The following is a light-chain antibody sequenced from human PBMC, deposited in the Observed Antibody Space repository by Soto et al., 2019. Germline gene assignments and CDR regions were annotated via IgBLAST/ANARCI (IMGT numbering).Light chain of an antibody. V-gene: IGKV3-20*01. CDR2: GAS. CDR3: QQYGSSPLYT. Sequence: EIVLTQSPGTLSLSPGERATLSCRASQSVSSSYLAGYQQKPGQAPRLLIYGASSRATGIPDRFSRSGSGTDFTLTISRLEGEDFAVYYCQQYGSSPLYTFGQGTKLDI. J-gene: IGKJ2*01. CDR1: QSVSSSY.